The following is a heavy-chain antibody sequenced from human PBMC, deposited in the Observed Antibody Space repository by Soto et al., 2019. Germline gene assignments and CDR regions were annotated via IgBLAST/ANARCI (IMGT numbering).Heavy chain of an antibody. D-gene: IGHD3-3*01. CDR1: GYPVTAYY. CDR2: INPATGAA. J-gene: IGHJ3*02. V-gene: IGHV1-2*02. Sequence: QLHLVQSGAVVKKPGASVTVSCSASGYPVTAYYMHWVRQAPGRGLEWMGGINPATGAAKYTQTFQGGVTMTRDTSTNTVFMELSGLTSEDSAVFYWARGGGVGVAGSAAFDMWGQGTLVTVSS. CDR3: ARGGGVGVAGSAAFDM.